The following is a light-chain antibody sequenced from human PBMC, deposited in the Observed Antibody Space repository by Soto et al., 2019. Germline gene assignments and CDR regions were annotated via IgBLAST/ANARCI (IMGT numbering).Light chain of an antibody. Sequence: QSALPHPASVSWSPGHSITISCTGSSADIGSHDYVSWYQQHPGKVPKLIIYEVSKRPSGASDRFSGSKSGNAAYLSISGLQPEDEADYYCNSYTTTSDIVFGTGTKVTVL. J-gene: IGLJ1*01. CDR1: SADIGSHDY. CDR2: EVS. CDR3: NSYTTTSDIV. V-gene: IGLV2-14*01.